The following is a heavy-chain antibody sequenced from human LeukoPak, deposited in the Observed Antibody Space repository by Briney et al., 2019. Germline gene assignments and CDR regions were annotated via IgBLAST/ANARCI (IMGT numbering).Heavy chain of an antibody. CDR2: IYYSGST. D-gene: IGHD1-26*01. J-gene: IGHJ3*02. CDR3: ARGQWGVRALDI. V-gene: IGHV4-30-4*01. CDR1: GGSISSGDYY. Sequence: SETLSLTCTVSGGSISSGDYYWRWIRQPPGKGLEWIGYIYYSGSTYYNPSLKSRVTISVDTSKNQFSLKLSSVTAADTAVYYCARGQWGVRALDIWGQGTMVTVSS.